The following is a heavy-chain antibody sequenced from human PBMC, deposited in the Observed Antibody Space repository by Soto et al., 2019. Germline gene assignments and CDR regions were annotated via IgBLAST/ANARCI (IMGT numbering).Heavy chain of an antibody. D-gene: IGHD3-10*01. CDR2: IIPILGIA. V-gene: IGHV1-69*02. CDR3: VSFGELNGVFDY. CDR1: GGTFSSYT. Sequence: QVQLVQSGAEVKKPGSSVKVSCKASGGTFSSYTISWVRQAPGQGLEWMGRIIPILGIANYAQKFQGRVTITADKSTSTDYMELSSLRSEDTAVYYCVSFGELNGVFDYWGQGTLVTVSS. J-gene: IGHJ4*02.